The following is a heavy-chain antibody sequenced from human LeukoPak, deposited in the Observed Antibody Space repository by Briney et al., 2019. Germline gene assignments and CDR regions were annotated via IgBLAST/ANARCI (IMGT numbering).Heavy chain of an antibody. J-gene: IGHJ4*02. Sequence: KPSETLSLTCTVSGGSISSYYWSWIRQPPGKGLEWIGYIYYSGSTNYNPSLKSRVTISVDTSKNQFSLKLSSVTAADTAVYYCARGAVTLDYWGQGTLVTVSS. CDR2: IYYSGST. D-gene: IGHD4-17*01. CDR3: ARGAVTLDY. V-gene: IGHV4-59*12. CDR1: GGSISSYY.